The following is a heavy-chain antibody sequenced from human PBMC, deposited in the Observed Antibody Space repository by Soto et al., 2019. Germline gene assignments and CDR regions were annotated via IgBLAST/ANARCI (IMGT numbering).Heavy chain of an antibody. Sequence: PSETLSLTCTVSGGSISSGGYYWSWIRQHPGKGLEWIGYIYYSGSTYYNPSLKSRVTISVDTSKNQFSLELSSVTAADTAVYYCARDSDWERDYYYYYGMDVWGQGTTVTVS. D-gene: IGHD3-9*01. J-gene: IGHJ6*02. CDR1: GGSISSGGYY. CDR3: ARDSDWERDYYYYYGMDV. V-gene: IGHV4-31*02. CDR2: IYYSGST.